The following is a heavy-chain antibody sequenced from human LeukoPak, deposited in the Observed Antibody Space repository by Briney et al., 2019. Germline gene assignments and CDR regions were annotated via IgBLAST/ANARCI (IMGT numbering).Heavy chain of an antibody. Sequence: GASVKVSCKASGGTFSSYAISWVRQAPGQGLEWMGRIIPILGIANYAQKFQGRVTITADKSTSTAYMELSSLRSEDTAVYYCLLGPFASGPQRNYWGQGTLVTVSS. CDR2: IIPILGIA. V-gene: IGHV1-69*04. D-gene: IGHD2-15*01. CDR1: GGTFSSYA. CDR3: LLGPFASGPQRNY. J-gene: IGHJ4*02.